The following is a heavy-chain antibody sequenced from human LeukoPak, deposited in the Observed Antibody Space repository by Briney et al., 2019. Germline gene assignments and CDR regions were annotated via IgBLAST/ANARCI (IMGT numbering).Heavy chain of an antibody. CDR1: GFTFSSYG. CDR2: TRFDGSDK. CDR3: VRDAGNYYAGAFDI. Sequence: GGSLRLSCEASGFTFSSYGMHWVRQAPGKGLDWVAFTRFDGSDKEYADSAKGRFTISRDNSKNTLYLQMNGLRPEDTGIYYCVRDAGNYYAGAFDIWGQGTMVTVST. J-gene: IGHJ3*02. D-gene: IGHD3-10*01. V-gene: IGHV3-30*02.